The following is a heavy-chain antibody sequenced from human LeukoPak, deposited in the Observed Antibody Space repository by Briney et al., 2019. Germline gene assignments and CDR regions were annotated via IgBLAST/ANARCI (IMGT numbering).Heavy chain of an antibody. J-gene: IGHJ4*02. D-gene: IGHD3-22*01. V-gene: IGHV3-9*01. CDR3: AKAVIDYDSSGYPYFYFDY. Sequence: PGGSLRLSCAASGFTFDDYAMHWVRQAPGKGLEWVSGISWNSGSIGYADSVKGRFTISRDNAKNSLYLQMNSLRAEDTAFYYCAKAVIDYDSSGYPYFYFDYWGQGILVTVSS. CDR2: ISWNSGSI. CDR1: GFTFDDYA.